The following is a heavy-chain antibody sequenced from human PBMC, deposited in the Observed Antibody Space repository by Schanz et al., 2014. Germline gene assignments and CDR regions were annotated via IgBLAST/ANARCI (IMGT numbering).Heavy chain of an antibody. D-gene: IGHD3-16*02. J-gene: IGHJ5*02. CDR1: GFTFSNNW. Sequence: LLVESGGGLVQPGGSLRLSCAASGFTFSNNWMHWFRQGPGKGLSWVARIDGEGSDTRYACSVKGLFTISRDNTRNQVSLQMNRLRADDTAVYYCVRDESVISGVWFDPWGQGTLVTVSS. CDR2: IDGEGSDT. V-gene: IGHV3-74*01. CDR3: VRDESVISGVWFDP.